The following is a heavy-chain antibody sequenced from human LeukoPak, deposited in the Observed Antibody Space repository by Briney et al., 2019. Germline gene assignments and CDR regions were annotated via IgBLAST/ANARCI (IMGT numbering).Heavy chain of an antibody. CDR3: ARCGEPSYDILTGYSRFDY. CDR2: INPSGGST. J-gene: IGHJ4*02. D-gene: IGHD3-9*01. Sequence: ASVKVSCKASGYTFTSYYMHWVRQAPGQGLEWMGIINPSGGSTSYAQKFQGRVTMTRDTSTSTVYMELSSLRSEDTAVYYCARCGEPSYDILTGYSRFDYWGQGTLVTVSS. V-gene: IGHV1-46*01. CDR1: GYTFTSYY.